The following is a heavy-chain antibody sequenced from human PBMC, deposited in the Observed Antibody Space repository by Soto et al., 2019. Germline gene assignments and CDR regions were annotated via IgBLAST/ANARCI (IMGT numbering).Heavy chain of an antibody. Sequence: SETLSLTCTVSGGSISSSSYYWGWIRQPPGKGLEWIGSIYYSGSTYYNPSLKSRVTISVDTSKNQFSLKLSSVTAADTAVYYCARLLGDCSSTSCSWGQGTLVTVSS. CDR2: IYYSGST. CDR1: GGSISSSSYY. J-gene: IGHJ5*02. CDR3: ARLLGDCSSTSCS. D-gene: IGHD2-2*01. V-gene: IGHV4-39*01.